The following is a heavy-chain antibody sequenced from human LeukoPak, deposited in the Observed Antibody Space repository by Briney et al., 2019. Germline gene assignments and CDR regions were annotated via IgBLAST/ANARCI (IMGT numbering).Heavy chain of an antibody. Sequence: GGSLRLSCAASGFTFSSYVMSWVRQAPGKGLEWVSAISGSGGSTYYADSVKGRFTISRDNSKNTLYLQMNSLRAEDTAVYYCAKNSLGYLYYYYMDVWGKGTTVTVSS. CDR3: AKNSLGYLYYYYMDV. V-gene: IGHV3-23*01. J-gene: IGHJ6*03. CDR2: ISGSGGST. CDR1: GFTFSSYV. D-gene: IGHD2-15*01.